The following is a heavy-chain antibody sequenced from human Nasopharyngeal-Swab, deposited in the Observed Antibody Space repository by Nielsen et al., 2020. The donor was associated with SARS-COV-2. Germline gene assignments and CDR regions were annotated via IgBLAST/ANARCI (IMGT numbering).Heavy chain of an antibody. CDR3: ARDGAVPATGMDV. V-gene: IGHV3-33*01. Sequence: GESLKISCAASGFTFSSYGMHWVRQAPGKGLEWVAVIWYDGSNKYYADSVKGRFTISRDNSKNTLYLQMNSLRAEDTAVYYCARDGAVPATGMDVWGQGTLVTVSS. CDR1: GFTFSSYG. D-gene: IGHD2-2*01. CDR2: IWYDGSNK. J-gene: IGHJ4*02.